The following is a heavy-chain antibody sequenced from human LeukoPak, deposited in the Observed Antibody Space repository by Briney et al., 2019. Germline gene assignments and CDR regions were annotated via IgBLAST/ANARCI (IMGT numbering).Heavy chain of an antibody. J-gene: IGHJ6*03. Sequence: SETLSLTCIVSGGSISNYYWSWLRQPAGKGLEWIGRFYNSGKINFNPSLKSRVTMSVDTSKKQFSLKLRSVTAADTAVYYCARDHPCSGGSCYMDVWGKGTMVTVSS. V-gene: IGHV4-4*07. CDR3: ARDHPCSGGSCYMDV. CDR1: GGSISNYY. CDR2: FYNSGKI. D-gene: IGHD2-15*01.